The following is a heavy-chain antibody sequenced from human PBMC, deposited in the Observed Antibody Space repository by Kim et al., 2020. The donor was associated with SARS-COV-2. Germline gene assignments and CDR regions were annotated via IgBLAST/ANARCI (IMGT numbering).Heavy chain of an antibody. CDR2: IYYSGST. D-gene: IGHD3-3*01. J-gene: IGHJ6*02. CDR3: ARVVYLEIFGVATPDYYYYGMDV. V-gene: IGHV4-31*03. Sequence: SETLSLTCTVSGGSISSGCYYWSWIRQHPGKGLEWIGYIYYSGSTHYNSSLKRRVTISVDTSKNQFSLKLSSVTAADTAVYYCARVVYLEIFGVATPDYYYYGMDVWGQGTTVTVSS. CDR1: GGSISSGCYY.